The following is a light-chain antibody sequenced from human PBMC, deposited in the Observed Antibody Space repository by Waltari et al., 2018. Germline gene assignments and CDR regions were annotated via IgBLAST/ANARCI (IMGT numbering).Light chain of an antibody. CDR2: EVN. V-gene: IGLV2-8*01. CDR3: TSYAGINNLV. Sequence: QSALTQPPSASGSPGQSVTISCTGTSNDVAGYTYVSWYQQYPGKIPKLLLYEVNKRPSGVPYRFSGSKSGKTASLTVSGLQGEDEATYYCTSYAGINNLVFGTGTKVTVL. CDR1: SNDVAGYTY. J-gene: IGLJ1*01.